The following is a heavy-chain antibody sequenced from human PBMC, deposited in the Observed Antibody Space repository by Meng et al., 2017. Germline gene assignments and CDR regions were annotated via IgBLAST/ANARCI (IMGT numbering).Heavy chain of an antibody. CDR2: INPNSGGT. J-gene: IGHJ5*02. D-gene: IGHD3-10*01. CDR3: ASASFNYYGSGSYYS. Sequence: QGQLVQSGAEVKKPEASLKVSCKASGYTFTGYYMHWVRQAPGQGLEWMGWINPNSGGTNYAQKFQGRVTMIRDTSISTAYMELSRLRSDDTAVYYCASASFNYYGSGSYYSWGQGTLVTVSS. CDR1: GYTFTGYY. V-gene: IGHV1-2*02.